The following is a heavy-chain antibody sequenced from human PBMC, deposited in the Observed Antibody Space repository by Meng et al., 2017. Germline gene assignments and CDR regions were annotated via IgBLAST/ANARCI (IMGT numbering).Heavy chain of an antibody. D-gene: IGHD3-10*01. CDR3: ARAVLYYGSGIGGMDV. CDR2: INHSGST. V-gene: IGHV4-34*01. J-gene: IGHJ6*02. CDR1: GGSFSGYY. Sequence: GSLRLSCAVYGGSFSGYYWSWIRQPPGQGLEWIGEINHSGSTNYNPSLKSRVTISVDTSKNQFSLKLSSVTAADTAVYYCARAVLYYGSGIGGMDVWGQGTTVTVSS.